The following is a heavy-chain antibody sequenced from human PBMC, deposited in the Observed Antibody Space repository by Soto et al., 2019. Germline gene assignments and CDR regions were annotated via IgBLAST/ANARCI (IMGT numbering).Heavy chain of an antibody. CDR2: ISYDGSNK. CDR1: GFTFSSYA. CDR3: ARCQQQLVTIYYYYGMDV. J-gene: IGHJ6*02. Sequence: HPGGSLRLSCAASGFTFSSYAMHWVRQAPGKGLEWVAVISYDGSNKYYADSVKGRFTISRDNSKNTLYLQMNSLRAEDTAVYYCARCQQQLVTIYYYYGMDVWGQGTTVTVSS. D-gene: IGHD6-13*01. V-gene: IGHV3-30-3*01.